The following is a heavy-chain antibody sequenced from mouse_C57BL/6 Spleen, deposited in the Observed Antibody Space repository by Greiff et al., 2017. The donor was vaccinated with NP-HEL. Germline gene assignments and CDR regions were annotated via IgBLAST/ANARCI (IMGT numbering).Heavy chain of an antibody. Sequence: VQLQQSGAELVRPGASVKLSCKASGYTFTDYYINWVKQRPGQGLEWIARIYPGSGNTYYNEKFKGKATLTAEKSSSTAYMQLSSLTSEDSAVYFCARENDYDGAMDYWGQGTSVTVSS. D-gene: IGHD2-4*01. CDR1: GYTFTDYY. V-gene: IGHV1-76*01. J-gene: IGHJ4*01. CDR3: ARENDYDGAMDY. CDR2: IYPGSGNT.